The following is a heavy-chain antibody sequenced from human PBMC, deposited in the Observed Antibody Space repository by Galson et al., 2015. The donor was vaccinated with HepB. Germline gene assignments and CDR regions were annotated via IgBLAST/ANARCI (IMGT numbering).Heavy chain of an antibody. J-gene: IGHJ4*02. CDR2: ISGTSSRA. Sequence: SLRLSCAASEFTFSNYAMSWVRQAPGKGLVLVSAISGTSSRASYADSVKGRFTISRDNSKNTMYMQRNSLRAEDTALYYCAKEYGTLIKAAGTLGYWGQGILVTVSS. D-gene: IGHD6-13*01. CDR1: EFTFSNYA. V-gene: IGHV3-23*01. CDR3: AKEYGTLIKAAGTLGY.